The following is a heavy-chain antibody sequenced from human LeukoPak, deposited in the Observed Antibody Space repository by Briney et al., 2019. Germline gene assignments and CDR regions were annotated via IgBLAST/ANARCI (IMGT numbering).Heavy chain of an antibody. Sequence: SQTLSLTGAISGDSVSSKTATWNWIRQSPSRGLEWLGRTYFRSKWYYDYAMSVKGRVSISPDTSKNHFSLHLDSVTPEDAAVYYCARDHWYDILSFDYWGQGTLVTVSS. J-gene: IGHJ4*02. CDR3: ARDHWYDILSFDY. D-gene: IGHD3-9*01. CDR1: GDSVSSKTAT. V-gene: IGHV6-1*01. CDR2: TYFRSKWYY.